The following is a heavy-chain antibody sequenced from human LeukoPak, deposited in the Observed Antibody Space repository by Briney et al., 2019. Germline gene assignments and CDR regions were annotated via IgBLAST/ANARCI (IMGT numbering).Heavy chain of an antibody. V-gene: IGHV1-2*02. Sequence: ASVTVSCKASGYTFTDSYIHWVRQAPGQGLEWMGWINPNSGGTNYAQKFQGRVTMTRDTSISTVYMHLNTLRSDDTAVYYCARSTSAGPDYWGQGTLVTVSS. CDR3: ARSTSAGPDY. J-gene: IGHJ4*02. CDR1: GYTFTDSY. CDR2: INPNSGGT. D-gene: IGHD6-25*01.